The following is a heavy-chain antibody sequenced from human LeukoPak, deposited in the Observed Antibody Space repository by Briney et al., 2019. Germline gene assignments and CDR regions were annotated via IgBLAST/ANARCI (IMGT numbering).Heavy chain of an antibody. V-gene: IGHV1-2*02. CDR1: GYTFTGYY. CDR2: INPNSGGT. J-gene: IGHJ5*02. CDR3: ARVFLRSAAGTAGWFDP. Sequence: ASVKVSCKASGYTFTGYYMHWVRQAPGQGLEWMGWINPNSGGTNYAQKFQGRVTMTRDTSISTAYMELSRLRSDDTAVYYCARVFLRSAAGTAGWFDPWGQGTLVTVSS. D-gene: IGHD6-13*01.